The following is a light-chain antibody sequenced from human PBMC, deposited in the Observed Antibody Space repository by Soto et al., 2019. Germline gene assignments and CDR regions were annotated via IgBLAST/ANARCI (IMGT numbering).Light chain of an antibody. V-gene: IGKV1-5*01. CDR1: QSISRW. CDR2: DAS. CDR3: QQYNNYLTWT. Sequence: DIQMTQSPSTLSASVGDRVTITCRASQSISRWLAWYQQRPGKAPKVLIFDASILESGVPSRFSGSGFGTEFTITISSLPPDDFATYYCQQYNNYLTWTFGQGTKVAVK. J-gene: IGKJ1*01.